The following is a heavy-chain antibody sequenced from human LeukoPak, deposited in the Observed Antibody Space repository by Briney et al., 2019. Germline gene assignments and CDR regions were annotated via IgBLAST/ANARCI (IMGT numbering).Heavy chain of an antibody. J-gene: IGHJ5*02. V-gene: IGHV4-4*02. Sequence: SETLSLTCAVSGGSVSQSNWWTWVRQSPGKGLEWIGEVHPSEGTNYNPSLKSRVTISLDKSKNQFSLKLSSVTAADTAVYYCARDSSGFEFDPWGQGTLVTVSS. CDR3: ARDSSGFEFDP. CDR1: GGSVSQSNW. D-gene: IGHD6-19*01. CDR2: VHPSEGT.